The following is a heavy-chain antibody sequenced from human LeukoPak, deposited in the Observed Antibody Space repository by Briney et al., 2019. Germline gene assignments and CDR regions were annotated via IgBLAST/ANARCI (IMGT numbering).Heavy chain of an antibody. CDR2: ISATGGST. D-gene: IGHD2-15*01. J-gene: IGHJ4*02. CDR3: AKGPLIGWYYFDS. Sequence: PGGSLRLSCAASGFTFSSYWMHWVRQAPGKGLEWVSAISATGGSTFYADSVKGRFTISRDNSENTLYLQMNSVRAEDTAVYYCAKGPLIGWYYFDSWGQGTLVTVSS. CDR1: GFTFSSYW. V-gene: IGHV3-23*01.